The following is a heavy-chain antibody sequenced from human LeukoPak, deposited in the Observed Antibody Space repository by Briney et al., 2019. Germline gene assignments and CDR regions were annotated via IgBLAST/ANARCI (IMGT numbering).Heavy chain of an antibody. D-gene: IGHD3-10*01. CDR3: ARVGADGSGFLFDY. J-gene: IGHJ4*02. CDR2: INHSGST. CDR1: GGSFSGYY. Sequence: SETLSLTCAVYGGSFSGYYWSWIRQPPGKGLEWIGEINHSGSTNYNPSLKSRVTISVDTSKNQFSLKLRSVTAADTAVYYCARVGADGSGFLFDYWGQGTLVTVSS. V-gene: IGHV4-34*01.